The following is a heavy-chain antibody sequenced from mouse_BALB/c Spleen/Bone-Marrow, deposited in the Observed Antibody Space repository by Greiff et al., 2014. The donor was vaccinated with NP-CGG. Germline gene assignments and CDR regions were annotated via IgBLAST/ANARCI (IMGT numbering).Heavy chain of an antibody. CDR2: IYPGDGDT. CDR1: GYTFTGYW. CDR3: ARVFYDSTSAH. V-gene: IGHV1-87*01. Sequence: QVQLKESGAELARPGASVKLSCKASGYTFTGYWMQWVKQRPGQGLEWIGIIYPGDGDTRYTQKFKGKATLTADKSSSTAYMQLRNLASEDSAVYYCARVFYDSTSAHWGQGTTLTVSS. D-gene: IGHD1-1*01. J-gene: IGHJ2*01.